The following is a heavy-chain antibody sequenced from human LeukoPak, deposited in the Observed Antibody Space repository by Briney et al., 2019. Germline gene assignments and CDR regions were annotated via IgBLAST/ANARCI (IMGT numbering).Heavy chain of an antibody. CDR2: ISYDGSNK. J-gene: IGHJ4*02. V-gene: IGHV3-30*04. D-gene: IGHD2-2*01. CDR1: GFTFSSYA. Sequence: PGGSPRLSCAASGFTFSSYAMHWVRQAPGKGLEWVAVISYDGSNKYYADSVKGRFTISRDNSKNTLYLQMNSLRAEDTAVYYCARDWGSIVVVPAAPENYFDYWGQGTLVTVSS. CDR3: ARDWGSIVVVPAAPENYFDY.